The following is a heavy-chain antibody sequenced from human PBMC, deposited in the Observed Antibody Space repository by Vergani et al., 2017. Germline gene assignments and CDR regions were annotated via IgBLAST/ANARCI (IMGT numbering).Heavy chain of an antibody. J-gene: IGHJ4*02. CDR1: GASINNDFYY. D-gene: IGHD5-24*01. CDR3: GRGSNNYN. V-gene: IGHV4-61*02. CDR2: IYVSGIT. Sequence: QVQLQESGPGLVKPSQTLSLTCTVSGASINNDFYYWHWIRQPAGKGLEWIGRIYVSGITDYNSSLQSRVSMSVDTSKNQFSLTLTSVTAEDTAVYYCGRGSNNYNWGQGTLVTVSS.